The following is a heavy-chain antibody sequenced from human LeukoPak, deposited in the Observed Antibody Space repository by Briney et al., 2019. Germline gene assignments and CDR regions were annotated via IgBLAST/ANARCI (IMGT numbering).Heavy chain of an antibody. D-gene: IGHD6-19*01. CDR2: ISYDGSNK. J-gene: IGHJ4*02. V-gene: IGHV3-30-3*01. CDR3: AREQMAGKVDY. Sequence: PGGSLRLSCAASGFTFSSYAMHWVRQAPGKGLEWVAVISYDGSNKYYADSVKGRFSISRDNSKNTLYLQTNSLRAEDTAVYYCAREQMAGKVDYWGQGTLVTVSS. CDR1: GFTFSSYA.